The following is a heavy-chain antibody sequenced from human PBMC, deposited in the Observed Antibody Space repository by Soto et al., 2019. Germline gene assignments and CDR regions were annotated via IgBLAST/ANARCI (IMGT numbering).Heavy chain of an antibody. CDR2: INAYNGNT. Sequence: ASVKVSCKASGYTFPSYGISWVRQAPGQGLEWMGWINAYNGNTKYAQKLQGRVTMTTDTSTSTAYMELRSLRSDDTAVYYCARDQAMDQFDYWGQGTLVNVSS. CDR3: ARDQAMDQFDY. J-gene: IGHJ4*02. D-gene: IGHD5-18*01. V-gene: IGHV1-18*01. CDR1: GYTFPSYG.